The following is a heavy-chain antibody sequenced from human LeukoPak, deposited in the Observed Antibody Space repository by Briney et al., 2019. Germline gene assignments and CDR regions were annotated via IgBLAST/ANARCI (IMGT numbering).Heavy chain of an antibody. Sequence: SGPTLVKPTQTLTLTCTFSGFSLSTSGVGVGWIRQPPGKALEWLALIYWDDDKRYSPSLKSRLTITKDTSKSQVVLTMTNMDPVDTATYYCAHRGGLAAAGDDAFDIWGQGTMVTVSS. D-gene: IGHD6-13*01. CDR2: IYWDDDK. CDR3: AHRGGLAAAGDDAFDI. CDR1: GFSLSTSGVG. V-gene: IGHV2-5*02. J-gene: IGHJ3*02.